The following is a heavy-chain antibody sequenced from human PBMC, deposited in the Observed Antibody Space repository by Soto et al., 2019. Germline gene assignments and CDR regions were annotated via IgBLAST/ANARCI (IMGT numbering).Heavy chain of an antibody. J-gene: IGHJ4*01. D-gene: IGHD2-2*02. CDR2: IWYDGSQK. CDR3: AKEVWGLYTFGRPLDN. Sequence: PLGSLRLSGAVSGFNFSKFGMYWVRQAPGKGLEWVAVIWYDGSQKYYTDSVQGRFTISRDNSNNTLYLQMNSLRAEDTAVYYCAKEVWGLYTFGRPLDNWGHGTLVTVSS. CDR1: GFNFSKFG. V-gene: IGHV3-33*06.